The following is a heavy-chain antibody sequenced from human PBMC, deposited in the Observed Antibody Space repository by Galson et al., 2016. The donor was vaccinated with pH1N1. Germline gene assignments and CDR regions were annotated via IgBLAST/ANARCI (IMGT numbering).Heavy chain of an antibody. CDR2: IFYSGST. D-gene: IGHD3-16*01. CDR3: AMVPRGEFLYYMDV. V-gene: IGHV4-39*01. CDR1: GGSISSSSYY. Sequence: ETLSLTCTVSGGSISSSSYYWGWIRQPPGKGLEWIGSIFYSGSTYYNPSLKSRVAISVDTSKNRFSLKLSSVTAADTAVYYCAMVPRGEFLYYMDVWGKGTTVTVSS. J-gene: IGHJ6*03.